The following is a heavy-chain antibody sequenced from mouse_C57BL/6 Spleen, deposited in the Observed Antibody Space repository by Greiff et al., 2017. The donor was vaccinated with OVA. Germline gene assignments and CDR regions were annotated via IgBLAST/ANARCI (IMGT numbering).Heavy chain of an antibody. Sequence: QVQLKESGPGLVQPSQSLSITCTVSGFSLTSYGVHWVRQPPGKGLEWLGVIWSGGSTDYNAAFISRLSISKDNSKSQVFFKMNSLQADDTAIYYCAKNWELYYYGSRGYYAMDYWGQGTSVTVSS. CDR1: GFSLTSYG. CDR2: IWSGGST. CDR3: AKNWELYYYGSRGYYAMDY. V-gene: IGHV2-4*01. D-gene: IGHD1-1*01. J-gene: IGHJ4*01.